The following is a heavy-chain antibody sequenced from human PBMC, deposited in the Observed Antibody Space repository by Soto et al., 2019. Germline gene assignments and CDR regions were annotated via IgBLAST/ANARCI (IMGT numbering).Heavy chain of an antibody. D-gene: IGHD6-6*01. Sequence: GGSLRLSCEASGFSFRSYAMNWVRQAPGKGLEWVSSITNSGSFVYYADSVKGRFTISRDNANDSLFLQLNRLRAEDTAIYFCAREDYSSSKAFDIWGQGTTVTVSS. J-gene: IGHJ3*02. CDR3: AREDYSSSKAFDI. V-gene: IGHV3-21*01. CDR2: ITNSGSFV. CDR1: GFSFRSYA.